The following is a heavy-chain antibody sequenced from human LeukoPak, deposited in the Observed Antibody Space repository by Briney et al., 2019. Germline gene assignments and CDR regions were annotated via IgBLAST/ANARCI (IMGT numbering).Heavy chain of an antibody. D-gene: IGHD2-2*01. CDR1: GFTFSSYA. CDR3: AKDSCSSASCLYYFDY. Sequence: GGSLRLSCAASGFTFSSYAMSWVRQAPGKGLDWVSAISGSGGSTYYADSVKGRFTISRDNSKNTLYLQMNSLRAEDTAVYYCAKDSCSSASCLYYFDYWGQGTLVTVSS. CDR2: ISGSGGST. V-gene: IGHV3-23*01. J-gene: IGHJ4*02.